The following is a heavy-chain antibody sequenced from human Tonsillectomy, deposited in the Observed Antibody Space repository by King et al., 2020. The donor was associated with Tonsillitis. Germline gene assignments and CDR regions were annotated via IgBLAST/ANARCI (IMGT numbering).Heavy chain of an antibody. V-gene: IGHV3-30*02. CDR1: GFIFSDYS. D-gene: IGHD3-22*01. CDR3: AKALRDYHDSSGYYYAFDI. CDR2: IRFDGSKQ. J-gene: IGHJ3*02. Sequence: VQLVESGGGVVQPGGSLRLSCAAAGFIFSDYSMHCVRQAPGKGLEWVAFIRFDGSKQMYADSVKGRFTISRDNSKNTLHVQMSSLSADDTAIYYCAKALRDYHDSSGYYYAFDIWGQGTAVTVSS.